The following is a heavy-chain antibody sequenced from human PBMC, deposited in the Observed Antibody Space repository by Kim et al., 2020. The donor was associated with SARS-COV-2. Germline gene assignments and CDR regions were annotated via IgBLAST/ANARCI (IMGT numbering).Heavy chain of an antibody. Sequence: SVKVSCKASGGTFSSYAISWVRQAPGQGLEWMGGIIPIFGTANYAQKFQGRVTITADESTSTAYMELSSLRSEDTAVYYCARDPLRWSKKAYYYYGMDVWGQGTTVTVSS. D-gene: IGHD4-17*01. CDR2: IIPIFGTA. CDR1: GGTFSSYA. CDR3: ARDPLRWSKKAYYYYGMDV. J-gene: IGHJ6*02. V-gene: IGHV1-69*13.